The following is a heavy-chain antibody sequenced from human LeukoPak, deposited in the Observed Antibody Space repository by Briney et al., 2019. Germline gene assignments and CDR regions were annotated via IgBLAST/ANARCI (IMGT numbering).Heavy chain of an antibody. CDR2: IYYSGST. CDR3: ARVDYYDSRYFDY. D-gene: IGHD3-22*01. CDR1: GGSISSGDYY. J-gene: IGHJ4*02. Sequence: PSQTLSLTCTVSGGSISSGDYYWSWIRQPPGKGLEWIGYIYYSGSTYYNPSLKSRVTISVDTSKNQFSLKLSSVTAADTAVYYCARVDYYDSRYFDYWGQGTLVTVSS. V-gene: IGHV4-30-4*01.